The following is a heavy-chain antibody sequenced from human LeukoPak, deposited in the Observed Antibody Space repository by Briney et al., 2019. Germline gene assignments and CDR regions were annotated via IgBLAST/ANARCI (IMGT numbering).Heavy chain of an antibody. CDR1: GGSISSSSYY. J-gene: IGHJ4*02. D-gene: IGHD6-19*01. CDR2: VYYSGST. CDR3: TRRSSGWYGLIYFDY. Sequence: SDTLSLTCTVSGGSISSSSYYWGWIRQPPGKGLEWIGSVYYSGSTYYNPSLKSRVTISVDTSKNQFSLKLSSVTAADTAVYYCTRRSSGWYGLIYFDYWGQGTLVTVSS. V-gene: IGHV4-39*07.